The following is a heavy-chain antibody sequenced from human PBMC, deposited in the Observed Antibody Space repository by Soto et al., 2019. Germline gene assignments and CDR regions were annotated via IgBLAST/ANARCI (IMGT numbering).Heavy chain of an antibody. Sequence: GGSLRLSCAASGFTFSNFAMSWVRQAPGKGLEWVSSVSGLGGGTYYADSVKGRFTISRDNSKNTLYLQMNSLRAEDTAVYYCASALETGDYWGQGTLVTVSS. CDR1: GFTFSNFA. CDR2: VSGLGGGT. J-gene: IGHJ4*02. V-gene: IGHV3-23*01. CDR3: ASALETGDY. D-gene: IGHD3-10*01.